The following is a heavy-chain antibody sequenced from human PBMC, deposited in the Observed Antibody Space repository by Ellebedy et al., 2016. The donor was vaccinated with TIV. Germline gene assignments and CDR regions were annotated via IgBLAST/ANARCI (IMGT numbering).Heavy chain of an antibody. Sequence: SETLSLTXTVSGGSISSYYWSWIRQPPGKGLEWIGYIYYSGSTNYNPSLKRRVTISVDTSKNQFSLKLSSVTAADTAVYYCAREVNYDFWSGYYTGWAFDIWGQGTMVTVSS. CDR2: IYYSGST. D-gene: IGHD3-3*01. CDR3: AREVNYDFWSGYYTGWAFDI. V-gene: IGHV4-59*01. CDR1: GGSISSYY. J-gene: IGHJ3*02.